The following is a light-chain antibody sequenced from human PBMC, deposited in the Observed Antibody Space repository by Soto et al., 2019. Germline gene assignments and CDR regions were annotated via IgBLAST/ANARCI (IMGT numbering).Light chain of an antibody. J-gene: IGLJ1*01. Sequence: QSVLTQPPSASGAPGQSVAISCTGTSSDVGGYNYVSWYQQHPDKAPKLMIYEVNKRPAGVPDRFCGSKSGNTASLIVEGLPAEDEADYYCSSYAGSRHVFGTGTKVTVL. CDR1: SSDVGGYNY. CDR3: SSYAGSRHV. V-gene: IGLV2-8*01. CDR2: EVN.